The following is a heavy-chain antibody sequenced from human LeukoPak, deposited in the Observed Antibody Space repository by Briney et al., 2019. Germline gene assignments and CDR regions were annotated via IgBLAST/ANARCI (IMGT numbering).Heavy chain of an antibody. D-gene: IGHD5-18*01. CDR1: GGSISSYY. CDR2: IYYSGST. CDR3: ARHARGYSYGTSDLDY. V-gene: IGHV4-59*08. Sequence: SETLSLTCTVSGGSISSYYWSWIRQPPGKGLEWIGYIYYSGSTNYNPSLKSRVTISVDTSKNQFSLKLSSVTAADTAVYYCARHARGYSYGTSDLDYWGQGTLVTVSS. J-gene: IGHJ4*02.